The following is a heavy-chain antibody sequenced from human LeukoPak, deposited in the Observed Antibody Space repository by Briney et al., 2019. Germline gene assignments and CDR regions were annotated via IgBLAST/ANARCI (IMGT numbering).Heavy chain of an antibody. D-gene: IGHD3-22*01. V-gene: IGHV5-51*01. CDR2: IYPGDSNT. J-gene: IGHJ3*02. CDR3: ATYSYTGGYYAFDI. Sequence: GESLKISCKGSGYIFTRYCIGWVRQMPGKGLEWMGIIYPGDSNTQYTPSFQDQVTISADKSITTAYLQWSRLKASDTAMYYCATYSYTGGYYAFDIWGQGTMVTVSS. CDR1: GYIFTRYC.